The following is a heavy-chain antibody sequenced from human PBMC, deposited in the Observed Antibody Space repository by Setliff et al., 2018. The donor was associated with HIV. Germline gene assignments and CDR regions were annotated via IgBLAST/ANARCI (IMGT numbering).Heavy chain of an antibody. D-gene: IGHD2-21*01. CDR2: VYYNGNT. J-gene: IGHJ6*03. Sequence: PSETLSLTCSVSGGSINSHYWSWIRQTPGKGLEWIGYVYYNGNTNNNPSLRSRVTMSVDTSKNQFSLKLRSVTAADTAVYYCARYCGGDCYPSAYYMDVWGKGTTVTASS. CDR1: GGSINSHY. CDR3: ARYCGGDCYPSAYYMDV. V-gene: IGHV4-59*11.